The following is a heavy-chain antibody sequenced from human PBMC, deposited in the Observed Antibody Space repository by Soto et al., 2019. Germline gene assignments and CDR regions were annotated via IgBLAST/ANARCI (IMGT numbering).Heavy chain of an antibody. V-gene: IGHV2-5*02. CDR1: GFSLSTSGVG. J-gene: IGHJ4*02. CDR2: LYWDDDK. D-gene: IGHD7-27*01. Sequence: QITLKESGPTLVKPTQTLTPTCTFSGFSLSTSGVGVGWIRQPPGKALEWLAFLYWDDDKRYRPSLKSRLTITKDTSKNQVLLTMTNMDPVDTATYYCARTSVNWGSRGLVDYWGQGTLVTVAS. CDR3: ARTSVNWGSRGLVDY.